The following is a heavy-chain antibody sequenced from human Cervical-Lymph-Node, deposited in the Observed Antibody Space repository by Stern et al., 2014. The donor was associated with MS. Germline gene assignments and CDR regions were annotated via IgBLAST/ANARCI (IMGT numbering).Heavy chain of an antibody. CDR1: GYDFTGFF. V-gene: IGHV1-2*06. Sequence: VQLVESGAKMKKPGASVRVSCKAFGYDFTGFFIHWVRQVPGQGLEWMGRLNPNSDDPTYAQNFQDRVNLTRDTSIGTAYLELSRLTSADTAVYYCAREATRIIVGIDYWGQGTPVTVSS. J-gene: IGHJ4*02. D-gene: IGHD2/OR15-2a*01. CDR2: LNPNSDDP. CDR3: AREATRIIVGIDY.